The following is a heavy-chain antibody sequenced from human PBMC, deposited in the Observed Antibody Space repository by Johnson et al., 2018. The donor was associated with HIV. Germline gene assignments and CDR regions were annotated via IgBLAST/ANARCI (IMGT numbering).Heavy chain of an antibody. CDR2: IWYDGSNK. Sequence: QVQLVESGGGVVQPGRSLRLSCAASGFTFSSYGMHWVRQAPGKGLEWVAVIWYDGSNKYYADSVKGRFTISRDNSKNTLYLQMGSLRAEDMAVYYCARDSEDSSGFGAFDIWGQGTVVTVSS. D-gene: IGHD6-19*01. V-gene: IGHV3-33*01. CDR1: GFTFSSYG. CDR3: ARDSEDSSGFGAFDI. J-gene: IGHJ3*02.